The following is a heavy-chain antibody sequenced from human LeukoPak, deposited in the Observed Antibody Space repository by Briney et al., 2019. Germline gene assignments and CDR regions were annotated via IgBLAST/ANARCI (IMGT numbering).Heavy chain of an antibody. V-gene: IGHV7-4-1*02. Sequence: ASVTVSCKASGYTFTSYAMNWVRQAPGQGLGWMGWINTNTGNPTYAQGFTGRFVFSLDTSVSTAYLQISSLKAEDTAVYYCARTERVNYYYGSGSYYPEYYFDYWGQGTLVTVSS. J-gene: IGHJ4*02. CDR3: ARTERVNYYYGSGSYYPEYYFDY. CDR1: GYTFTSYA. D-gene: IGHD3-10*01. CDR2: INTNTGNP.